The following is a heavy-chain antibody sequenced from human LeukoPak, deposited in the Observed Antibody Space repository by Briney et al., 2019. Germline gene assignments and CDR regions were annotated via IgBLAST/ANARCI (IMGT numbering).Heavy chain of an antibody. D-gene: IGHD3-10*01. Sequence: ASVKVSCKASGYTFISHYIHWVRQAPGQGLEWMGIIGPSGGSTNYAQKFQGRVTMTRDTSTSTVYMELSNLRSEDTAVCYCARDPYYGSGSNNYFDYWGQGTLVTVSS. V-gene: IGHV1-46*01. CDR3: ARDPYYGSGSNNYFDY. CDR1: GYTFISHY. CDR2: IGPSGGST. J-gene: IGHJ4*02.